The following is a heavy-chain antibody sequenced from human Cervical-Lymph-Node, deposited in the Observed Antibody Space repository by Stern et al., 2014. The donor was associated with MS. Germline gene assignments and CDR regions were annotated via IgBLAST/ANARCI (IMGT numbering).Heavy chain of an antibody. J-gene: IGHJ5*02. V-gene: IGHV1-69*01. CDR2: IIPLFGAA. D-gene: IGHD2-21*02. CDR3: ARGAYCGGDCYWGWYVL. Sequence: VQLVESGAEVKKPGSSVKVSCKASGGTFSDSSISWVRQAPGQGLEWVGGIIPLFGAADYAQNFQGRVTITADESTVTAYMELTSLTSEDTAVYYCARGAYCGGDCYWGWYVLWGQGTLVTVSS. CDR1: GGTFSDSS.